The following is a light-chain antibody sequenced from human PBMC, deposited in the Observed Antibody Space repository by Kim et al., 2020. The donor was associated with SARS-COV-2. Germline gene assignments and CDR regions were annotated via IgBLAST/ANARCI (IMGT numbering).Light chain of an antibody. J-gene: IGLJ3*02. CDR3: ISRDSSGNHLKV. Sequence: SSELTQDPAVSVALGQTVRITCQGDSLRSYYASWYQQKPGQAPVLVIYGKNNRPSGIPDRFSGSSSGNTASLTITGAQAEDEADYYCISRDSSGNHLKVFGGGTQLTVL. V-gene: IGLV3-19*01. CDR2: GKN. CDR1: SLRSYY.